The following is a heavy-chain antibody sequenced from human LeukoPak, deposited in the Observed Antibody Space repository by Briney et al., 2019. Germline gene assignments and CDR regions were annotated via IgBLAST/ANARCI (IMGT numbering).Heavy chain of an antibody. J-gene: IGHJ4*02. D-gene: IGHD3-16*01. V-gene: IGHV3-21*01. CDR2: ISSSSSYI. Sequence: GGSLRLSCAASGFTFSSYGMHWVRQAPGKGLEWVSSISSSSSYIYYADSVKGRFTISRDNAKNSLYLQINSLRAEDTAVYYCAREGYDYVWGELYDGYYFDYWGQGTLVTVSS. CDR1: GFTFSSYG. CDR3: AREGYDYVWGELYDGYYFDY.